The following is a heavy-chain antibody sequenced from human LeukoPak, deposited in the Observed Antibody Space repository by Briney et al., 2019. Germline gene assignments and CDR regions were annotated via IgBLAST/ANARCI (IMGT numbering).Heavy chain of an antibody. CDR3: ARDWAAGYYYYYYMDV. J-gene: IGHJ6*03. CDR2: INPNSGGT. Sequence: ASVKVSCKASGYTFTGYYMHWVRQAPGQGLEWMGWINPNSGGTNYAQKFQGRVTMTRDTSISTAYMELSRLRSDDTAVYYCARDWAAGYYYYYYMDVWGKGTTVTISS. V-gene: IGHV1-2*02. D-gene: IGHD6-13*01. CDR1: GYTFTGYY.